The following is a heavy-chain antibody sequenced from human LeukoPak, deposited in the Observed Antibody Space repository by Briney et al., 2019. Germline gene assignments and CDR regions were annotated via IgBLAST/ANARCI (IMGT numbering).Heavy chain of an antibody. D-gene: IGHD5-18*01. CDR3: ARDLSGVTGYTYGRGIDY. Sequence: PGGSLRLSCAASGFTFTTYSMNWVRQAPGKGLEWVSYISSSSSTIFYADSVKSRFTMSRDNAKHSLYLQMNSLRAEDTAVYYCARDLSGVTGYTYGRGIDYWGQGTLVTVSS. CDR2: ISSSSSTI. V-gene: IGHV3-48*01. CDR1: GFTFTTYS. J-gene: IGHJ4*02.